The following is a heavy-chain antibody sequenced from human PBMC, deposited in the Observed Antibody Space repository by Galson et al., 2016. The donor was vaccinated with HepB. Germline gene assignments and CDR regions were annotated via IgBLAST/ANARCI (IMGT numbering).Heavy chain of an antibody. CDR2: ISSNGGST. CDR3: VKRGQERSFDY. D-gene: IGHD1-26*01. Sequence: SLRLSCAASGFTFSSYAMYWVRQAPGKGLEYVSAISSNGGSTYYADSVKGRFTISRDNSKNTLYLQMSSLRAEDTAVYYCVKRGQERSFDYWGQGTRVTVAS. J-gene: IGHJ4*02. CDR1: GFTFSSYA. V-gene: IGHV3-64D*08.